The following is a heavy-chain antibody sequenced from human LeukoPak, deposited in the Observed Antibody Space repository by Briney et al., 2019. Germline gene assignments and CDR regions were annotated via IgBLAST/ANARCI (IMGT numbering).Heavy chain of an antibody. CDR2: INPSGGST. Sequence: GASVKVSCKASGYTFTSYYMHWVRQAPGQGLEWMGIINPSGGSTSYAQKFQGRVTMTRDTSTSTVYMELSSLRSEDTAVYYCARGHHSESFFTMVRGVITKGPFDYWGQGTLVTVSS. J-gene: IGHJ4*02. CDR1: GYTFTSYY. D-gene: IGHD3-10*01. V-gene: IGHV1-46*01. CDR3: ARGHHSESFFTMVRGVITKGPFDY.